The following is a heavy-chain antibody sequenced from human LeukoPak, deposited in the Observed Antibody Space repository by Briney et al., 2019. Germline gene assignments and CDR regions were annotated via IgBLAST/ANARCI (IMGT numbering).Heavy chain of an antibody. CDR2: ISYDGSNK. D-gene: IGHD3-10*01. CDR1: GFTFSSYG. J-gene: IGHJ6*04. V-gene: IGHV3-30*18. Sequence: GGSLRLSCAASGFTFSSYGMHWVRQAPGKGLEWVAVISYDGSNKYYAGSVKGRFTISRDNSKNTLYLQMNSLRAEDTAVYYCAKEDYGSGTPPFRYYYYGMDVWGKGTTVTVSS. CDR3: AKEDYGSGTPPFRYYYYGMDV.